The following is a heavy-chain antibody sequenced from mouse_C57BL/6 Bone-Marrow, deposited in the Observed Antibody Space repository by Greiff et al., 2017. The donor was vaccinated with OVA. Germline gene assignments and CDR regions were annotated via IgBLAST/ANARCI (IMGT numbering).Heavy chain of an antibody. CDR2: IYPGSGST. V-gene: IGHV1-55*01. Sequence: QVQLQQPGAELVKPGASVKMSCKASGYTFTSYWITWVKQRPGQGLEWIGDIYPGSGSTNCNEKFTSKATLTVDPSSSTAYMPLRSLASVDPASYYCSSFCWCFDVWGTGTTVLVSS. D-gene: IGHD1-1*01. J-gene: IGHJ1*03. CDR1: GYTFTSYW. CDR3: SSFCWCFDV.